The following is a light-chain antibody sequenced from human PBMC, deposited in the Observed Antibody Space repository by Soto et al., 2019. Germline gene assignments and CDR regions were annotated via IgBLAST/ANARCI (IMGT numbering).Light chain of an antibody. V-gene: IGKV3-15*01. Sequence: PGETATLSCRASQSVSSDLAWYQQRHSQAPRLLIYGASTRATGIPARFRGSGSGTEFRLTISSLQSEDFATYYCQQYNTWHPKMAFGRGTKVDIK. CDR2: GAS. J-gene: IGKJ1*01. CDR1: QSVSSD. CDR3: QQYNTWHPKMA.